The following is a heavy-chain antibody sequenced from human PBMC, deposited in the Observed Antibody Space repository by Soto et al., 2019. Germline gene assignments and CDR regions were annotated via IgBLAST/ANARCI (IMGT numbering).Heavy chain of an antibody. CDR2: INSDSTTT. J-gene: IGHJ4*02. CDR1: GFPFSTYA. Sequence: DVHLVESGGGLVQPGGSLRLSCAVSGFPFSTYAMHWVRQAPGKGLEWISYINSDSTTTFHADSVKGRFTVSRDNAKNSLYLQMTSLRHEGTAVYYCARDLSQWGQGPLVTVSS. CDR3: ARDLSQ. V-gene: IGHV3-48*02.